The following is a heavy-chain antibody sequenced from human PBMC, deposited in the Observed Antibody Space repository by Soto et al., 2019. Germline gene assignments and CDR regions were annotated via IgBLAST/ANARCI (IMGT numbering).Heavy chain of an antibody. CDR2: IWTSGST. CDR3: ATRPSSGGAP. J-gene: IGHJ3*01. D-gene: IGHD3-10*01. Sequence: EVQLVESGGGLIQPGGSLRLSCEASGFTFSSNDMNWVRQAPGKGLEWVSLIWTSGSTAYADSVKGRFTIPGDSSKSALYLHMSSLRAEDTAVYYGATRPSSGGAPWGQGKMVTGSS. V-gene: IGHV3-53*01. CDR1: GFTFSSND.